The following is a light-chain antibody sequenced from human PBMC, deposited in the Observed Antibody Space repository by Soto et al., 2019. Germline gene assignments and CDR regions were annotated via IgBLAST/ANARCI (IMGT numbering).Light chain of an antibody. CDR2: NDN. V-gene: IGLV1-44*01. CDR1: SSNIGSNT. CDR3: AAWDDSLNGHVV. J-gene: IGLJ2*01. Sequence: QSVLTQPPSASGTPGQTVTISCSGSSSNIGSNTVNWYQQLPGTAPKLLIYNDNQRPSGVPDRFSGSKSGTSGSLAISGLQSEDEADYYCAAWDDSLNGHVVFGGGTQLTVL.